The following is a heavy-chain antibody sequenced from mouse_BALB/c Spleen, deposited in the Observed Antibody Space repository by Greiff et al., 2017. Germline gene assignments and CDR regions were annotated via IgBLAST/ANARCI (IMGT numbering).Heavy chain of an antibody. D-gene: IGHD2-4*01. CDR1: GFTFTDYY. V-gene: IGHV7-3*02. J-gene: IGHJ4*01. CDR3: ERLWYDYLYAMDY. Sequence: EVKLQESGGGLVQPGGSLRLSCATSGFTFTDYYMSWVRQPPGKALEWLGFIRNKANGYTTEYSASVKGRFTISRDNSQSILYLQMNTLRAEDSATYDCERLWYDYLYAMDYWGQGTSGTVSS. CDR2: IRNKANGYTT.